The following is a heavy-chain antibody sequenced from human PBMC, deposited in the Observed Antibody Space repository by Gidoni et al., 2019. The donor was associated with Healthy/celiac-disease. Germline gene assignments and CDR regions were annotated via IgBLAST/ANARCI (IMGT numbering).Heavy chain of an antibody. CDR3: AKSFGKQWLDSYYYGMDV. V-gene: IGHV3-23*01. J-gene: IGHJ6*02. CDR1: GFTFSLYD. D-gene: IGHD3-22*01. Sequence: EVQLLESGGGLVQPGGSLRRSWAAPGFTFSLYDLSWVRQAPGKGLEWVSAISGSGGSTYYADSVKGRFTISRDNSKNTLYLQMNSLRAEDTAVYYCAKSFGKQWLDSYYYGMDVWGQGTTVTVSS. CDR2: ISGSGGST.